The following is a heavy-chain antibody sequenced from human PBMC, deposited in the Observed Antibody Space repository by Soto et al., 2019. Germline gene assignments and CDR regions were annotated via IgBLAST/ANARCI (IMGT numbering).Heavy chain of an antibody. CDR3: ARVAAQDFWSGYLGYYYYGMDV. CDR1: GYTFTGYY. D-gene: IGHD3-3*01. V-gene: IGHV1-2*02. Sequence: ASVKVSCKASGYTFTGYYMHWVRQAPGQGLEWMGWINPNSGGTNYAQKFQGRVTMTRDTSISTAYMELSRLRSDDTAVYYCARVAAQDFWSGYLGYYYYGMDVCGQGTTVTVSS. J-gene: IGHJ6*02. CDR2: INPNSGGT.